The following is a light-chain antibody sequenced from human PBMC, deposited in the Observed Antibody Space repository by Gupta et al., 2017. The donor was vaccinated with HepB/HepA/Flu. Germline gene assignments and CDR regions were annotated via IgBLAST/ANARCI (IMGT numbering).Light chain of an antibody. V-gene: IGKV3-20*01. CDR1: QSVSSN. CDR2: GAS. Sequence: EIVLTQSPGTLSLSPGESATLSCRASQSVSSNLAWYQQRPGQAPRLLIYGASSRATGIPDRFSGSGSGTDFTLTISRLEPEDFAVYYCQKYCSSPLTFGPGTKVDI. CDR3: QKYCSSPLT. J-gene: IGKJ3*01.